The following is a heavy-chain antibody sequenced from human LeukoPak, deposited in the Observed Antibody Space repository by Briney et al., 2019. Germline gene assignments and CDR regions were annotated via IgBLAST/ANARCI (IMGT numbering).Heavy chain of an antibody. Sequence: SETLSLTCTVSGYSISSGYYWGWIRQPPGKGLEWIGSIYHSGSTYYNPSLKSRVTISVDTSKNQFSLKLSSVTAADTAVYYCARDPSSWSSSFWDYWGQGTLVTVSS. CDR1: GYSISSGYY. D-gene: IGHD6-13*01. J-gene: IGHJ4*02. V-gene: IGHV4-38-2*02. CDR3: ARDPSSWSSSFWDY. CDR2: IYHSGST.